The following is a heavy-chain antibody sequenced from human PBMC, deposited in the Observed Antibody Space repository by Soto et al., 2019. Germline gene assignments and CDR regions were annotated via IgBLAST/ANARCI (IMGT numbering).Heavy chain of an antibody. CDR1: GFTFSSYG. J-gene: IGHJ6*01. D-gene: IGHD6-6*01. CDR3: AKIGLAACGQYYNYGLAV. CDR2: ISYEGSNK. Sequence: VVSLRLSCAASGFTFSSYGMHWCRQAPGKGLERVSVISYEGSNKLYAGSVEGRFTTAKNKSKHWLYLEMNTVRAEDTAVYYCAKIGLAACGQYYNYGLAVWRPETTDEVSS. V-gene: IGHV3-30*18.